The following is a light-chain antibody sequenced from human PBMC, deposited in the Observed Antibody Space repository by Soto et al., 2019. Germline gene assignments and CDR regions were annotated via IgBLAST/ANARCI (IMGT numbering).Light chain of an antibody. Sequence: DIQMTQSPSSLSASIGDRVTITCQASQDISNSLNWYQQKPGKAPKLLIYDVSNLDGSNLETGAPSRFSGSGSGTDFTFTISSLQPEDIATYYCQQYDNFPLTFGGGTKVEIK. CDR3: QQYDNFPLT. CDR2: DGS. V-gene: IGKV1-33*01. J-gene: IGKJ4*01. CDR1: QDISNS.